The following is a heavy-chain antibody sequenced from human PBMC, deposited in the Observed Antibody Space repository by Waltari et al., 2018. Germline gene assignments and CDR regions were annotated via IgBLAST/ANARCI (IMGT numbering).Heavy chain of an antibody. V-gene: IGHV4-38-2*01. CDR2: IYHDGAN. J-gene: IGHJ5*02. CDR3: TRQTLGYCTSAACRRLEA. Sequence: QVQLQESGPRLVKPSETLSLTCDVSGYAINRGFYWGWFRQAPEKELERLATIYHDGANFCNPSLTSRVTTSMDTSKNQISLKLKSVTAADTAVYYCTRQTLGYCTSAACRRLEAWGQGTLVTVSS. CDR1: GYAINRGFY. D-gene: IGHD2-8*02.